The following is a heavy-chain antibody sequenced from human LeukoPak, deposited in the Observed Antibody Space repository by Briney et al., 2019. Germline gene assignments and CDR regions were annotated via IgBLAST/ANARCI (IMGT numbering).Heavy chain of an antibody. J-gene: IGHJ5*02. CDR1: GFTFSSYA. Sequence: GRALRLSCAASGFTFSSYAMHWVRQAPGKGLEWVAVISYDGSNKYYADSVKGRFAISRDNSKNTLYLQMNSLRAEDTAVYYCAREVLAAAGKVFDPWGQGNLVTVSS. V-gene: IGHV3-30*09. CDR3: AREVLAAAGKVFDP. D-gene: IGHD6-13*01. CDR2: ISYDGSNK.